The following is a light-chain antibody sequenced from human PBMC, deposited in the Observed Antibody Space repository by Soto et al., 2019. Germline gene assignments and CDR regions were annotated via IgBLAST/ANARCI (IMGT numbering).Light chain of an antibody. CDR2: GAS. J-gene: IGKJ2*01. CDR1: QTVSSN. Sequence: EIVMTQSPATLSVSPGERATLSCRASQTVSSNLAWYQQKPGQAPRLLIYGASTRTTGVPARFSGSGSGSECTLTISSLQSEDFAVYYCQQYHNYPPQYTFGQGTKLQIK. V-gene: IGKV3-15*01. CDR3: QQYHNYPPQYT.